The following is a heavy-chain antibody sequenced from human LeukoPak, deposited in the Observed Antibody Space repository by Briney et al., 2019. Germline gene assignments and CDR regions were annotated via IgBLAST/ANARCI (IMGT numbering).Heavy chain of an antibody. CDR2: ISGSGGST. D-gene: IGHD2-15*01. CDR1: GFTFSSYA. V-gene: IGHV3-23*01. CDR3: AKEGYSHTSNYFDN. Sequence: GGSLRLSCAASGFTFSSYAMSWVRQAPGKGLELVSVISGSGGSTYYADSVKGRFTISRDNSKNTLYLQMDSLTTEDTALYYCAKEGYSHTSNYFDNWGQGILVTVSS. J-gene: IGHJ4*02.